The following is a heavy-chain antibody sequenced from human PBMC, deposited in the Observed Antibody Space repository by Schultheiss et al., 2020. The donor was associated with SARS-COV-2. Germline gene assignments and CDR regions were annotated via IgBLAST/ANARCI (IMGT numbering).Heavy chain of an antibody. D-gene: IGHD6-25*01. J-gene: IGHJ4*02. CDR2: ISGSGGST. CDR1: GFTFSSYA. V-gene: IGHV3-23*01. CDR3: ARVSGYCFDY. Sequence: GGSLRLSCAASGFTFSSYAMSWVRQAPGKGLEWVSAISGSGGSTYYADSVKGRFTISRDNAKNSLYLQMNSLRAEDTAVYYCARVSGYCFDYWGQGTLVTVSS.